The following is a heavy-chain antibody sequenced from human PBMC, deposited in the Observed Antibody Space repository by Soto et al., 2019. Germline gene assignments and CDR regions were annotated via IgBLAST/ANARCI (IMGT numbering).Heavy chain of an antibody. J-gene: IGHJ6*02. CDR2: INPNSGGT. V-gene: IGHV1-2*02. Sequence: ASVKVSCKASGYTFTVYYMHWVRQAPGQGLEWMGWINPNSGGTNYAQKFQGSVTMTRDTSISKAYMELSRLRSDDKAVYYCARGMGRAPPYYYYYGMDVRGQGTTVT. D-gene: IGHD2-8*01. CDR1: GYTFTVYY. CDR3: ARGMGRAPPYYYYYGMDV.